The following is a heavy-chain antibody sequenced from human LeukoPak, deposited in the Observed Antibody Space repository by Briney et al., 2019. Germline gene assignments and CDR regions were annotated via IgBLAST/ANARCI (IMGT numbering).Heavy chain of an antibody. CDR2: ISGSGGST. V-gene: IGHV3-23*01. J-gene: IGHJ4*02. Sequence: PGGSLRLSCAASGFTFSSYAVSWVRQAPGKGLEWVSAISGSGGSTYYADSVKGRFTISRDNSKNTLYLQMNSLRAEDTAVYYCAKVVVGATVVTRDFDYWGQGTLVTVSS. CDR3: AKVVVGATVVTRDFDY. D-gene: IGHD4-23*01. CDR1: GFTFSSYA.